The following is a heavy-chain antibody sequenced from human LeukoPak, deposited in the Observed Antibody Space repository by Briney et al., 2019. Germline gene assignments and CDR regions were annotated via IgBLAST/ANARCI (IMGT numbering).Heavy chain of an antibody. J-gene: IGHJ4*02. CDR3: ARVHYDSSGYPIDLDY. CDR2: ISCSSSSI. Sequence: GGSLRLSCADSGVTFSSYSRNWVRQARGKGGGWGPYISCSSSSIYSASSVNCRFTISRDNAKTSLYLQMNSLSAEDTAVYYCARVHYDSSGYPIDLDYGGQGTLVTVS. CDR1: GVTFSSYS. V-gene: IGHV3-21*01. D-gene: IGHD3-22*01.